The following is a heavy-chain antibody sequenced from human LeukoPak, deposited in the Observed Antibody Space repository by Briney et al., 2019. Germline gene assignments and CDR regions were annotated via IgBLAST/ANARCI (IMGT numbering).Heavy chain of an antibody. V-gene: IGHV1-18*04. Sequence: ASVKVSCKASGYTFTSYYMHWVRQAPGQGLEWMGWISAYNGNTNYAQKLQGRVTMTTDTSTSTAYMELRSLRSDDTAVYYCARDVPSIVGATTFADYWGQGTLVTVSS. CDR2: ISAYNGNT. CDR3: ARDVPSIVGATTFADY. J-gene: IGHJ4*02. CDR1: GYTFTSYY. D-gene: IGHD1-26*01.